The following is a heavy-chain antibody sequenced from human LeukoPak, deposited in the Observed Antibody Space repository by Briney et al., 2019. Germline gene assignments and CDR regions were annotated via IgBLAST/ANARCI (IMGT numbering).Heavy chain of an antibody. D-gene: IGHD5-18*01. CDR3: ARERYSYGQRSFDY. CDR2: INPNSGGT. J-gene: IGHJ4*02. CDR1: GYTFTGYY. V-gene: IGHV1-2*02. Sequence: GASVKVSCKASGYTFTGYYTHWVRQAPGQGLEWMGWINPNSGGTNYAQKFQGRVTMTRDTSISTAYMELSRLRSDDTAVYYCARERYSYGQRSFDYWDQGTLVTVSS.